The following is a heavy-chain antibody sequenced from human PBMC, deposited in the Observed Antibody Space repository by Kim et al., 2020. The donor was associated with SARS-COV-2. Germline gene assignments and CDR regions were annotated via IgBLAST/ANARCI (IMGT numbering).Heavy chain of an antibody. D-gene: IGHD5-18*01. V-gene: IGHV1-18*01. CDR3: ARIRRIGYGPGEVDY. J-gene: IGHJ4*02. Sequence: QKLQGRVTMTTDTSTSTAYMELRSLRSDDTAVYYCARIRRIGYGPGEVDYWGQGTLVTVSS.